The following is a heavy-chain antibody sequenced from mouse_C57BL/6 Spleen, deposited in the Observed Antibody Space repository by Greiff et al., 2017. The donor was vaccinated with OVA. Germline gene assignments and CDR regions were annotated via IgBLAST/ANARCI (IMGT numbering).Heavy chain of an antibody. CDR2: IDPETGGT. V-gene: IGHV1-15*01. J-gene: IGHJ2*01. D-gene: IGHD1-1*01. CDR1: GYTFTDYE. CDR3: TRWILRSYFDY. Sequence: QVQLQQSGAELVRPGASVTLSCKASGYTFTDYEMHWVKQTPVHGLEWIGAIDPETGGTAYNQKFKGKAILTADKSSSTAYMELRSLTSEDSAVYYCTRWILRSYFDYWGQGTTLTVSS.